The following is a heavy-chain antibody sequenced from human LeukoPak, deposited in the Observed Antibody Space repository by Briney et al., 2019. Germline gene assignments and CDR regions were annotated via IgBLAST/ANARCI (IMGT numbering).Heavy chain of an antibody. D-gene: IGHD6-13*01. V-gene: IGHV4-38-2*02. CDR2: IYPSGTA. Sequence: SETLSLTCTVSGYSISSGYYWGWIRQPPGKGLEWIGNIYPSGTAYYNPSLKTRVTISVDTSKNQFSLKLSSVTAADTAVYFCARAYSSSWYFNWFDPWGQGTLVTVSS. J-gene: IGHJ5*02. CDR3: ARAYSSSWYFNWFDP. CDR1: GYSISSGYY.